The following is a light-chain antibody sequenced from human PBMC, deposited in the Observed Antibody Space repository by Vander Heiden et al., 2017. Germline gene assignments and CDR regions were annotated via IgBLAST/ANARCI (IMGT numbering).Light chain of an antibody. V-gene: IGLV5-45*02. CDR1: SGINVAPYI. CDR2: YKSDSDK. J-gene: IGLJ1*01. Sequence: QAVLTQPSSLSASPGASARLTCAFRSGINVAPYIIYWYQQKPGSPPQFLLKYKSDSDKQQASGVPSRFSGSKDASANAGLLLISGLQSEDEADYYCMIWHRSTYVFGTGTKVTVL. CDR3: MIWHRSTYV.